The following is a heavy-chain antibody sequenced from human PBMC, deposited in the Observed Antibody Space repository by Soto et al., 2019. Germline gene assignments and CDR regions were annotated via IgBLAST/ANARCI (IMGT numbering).Heavy chain of an antibody. Sequence: PSETLSLTCTFSGDSISSDYCSLSRQPAGRGLEWIGRVYIGGETNYNPSLKSRLTMSLDTSKRHFSLKLSSVTAEDTAVYHCARGRNAVGIDFWGLGTLVTVSS. CDR1: GDSISSDY. J-gene: IGHJ4*02. CDR2: VYIGGET. D-gene: IGHD1-1*01. CDR3: ARGRNAVGIDF. V-gene: IGHV4-4*07.